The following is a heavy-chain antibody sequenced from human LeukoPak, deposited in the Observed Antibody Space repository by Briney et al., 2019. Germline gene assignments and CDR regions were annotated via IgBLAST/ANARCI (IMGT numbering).Heavy chain of an antibody. CDR2: KFSHDDST. CDR1: GYNFNSHH. Sequence: ASVRVSCKTSGYNFNSHHVHWVRQAPGQGLEWMGVKFSHDDSTSNAQKFQGRVTMTRDTSTSTVYMELSSLRSEDTAVYYCARDSGSFHYDMDVWGQGTTVIVSS. D-gene: IGHD3-10*01. CDR3: ARDSGSFHYDMDV. J-gene: IGHJ6*02. V-gene: IGHV1-46*02.